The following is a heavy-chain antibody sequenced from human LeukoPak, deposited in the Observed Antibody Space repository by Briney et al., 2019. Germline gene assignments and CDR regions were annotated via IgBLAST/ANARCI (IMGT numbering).Heavy chain of an antibody. D-gene: IGHD3-3*01. CDR3: ARGSRFWSGYYHYYYYYYMDV. V-gene: IGHV4-34*01. J-gene: IGHJ6*03. CDR1: GGSFSGYY. CDR2: INHSGST. Sequence: SETLSLTCAVYGGSFSGYYWSWIRQPPGKGLEWIGEINHSGSTNYNPSLKSRVTISVDTSKNQFSLKLSSMTAADTALYYCARGSRFWSGYYHYYYYYYMDVWGKGTTVTVSS.